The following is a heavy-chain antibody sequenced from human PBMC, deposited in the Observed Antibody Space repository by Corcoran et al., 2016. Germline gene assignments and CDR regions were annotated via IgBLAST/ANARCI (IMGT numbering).Heavy chain of an antibody. CDR2: IYYSGST. D-gene: IGHD3-10*01. CDR3: ARGTGRFGRLDY. J-gene: IGHJ4*02. CDR1: GGSISGSSYY. V-gene: IGHV4-39*07. Sequence: QLQLQESGPGLVKPSETLSLTCTVSGGSISGSSYYWGWIRQPPGKGLEWIGNIYYSGSTYYNPSLKSRVTISVDTSKNQFSLKLSSVTAADTAVYYCARGTGRFGRLDYWGQGTLVTVSS.